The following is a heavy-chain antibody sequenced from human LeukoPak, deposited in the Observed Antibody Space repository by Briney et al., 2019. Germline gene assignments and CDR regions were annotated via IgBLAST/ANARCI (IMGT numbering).Heavy chain of an antibody. D-gene: IGHD5/OR15-5a*01. CDR3: AKGSVYWYFDL. CDR2: IGGPGGSA. J-gene: IGHJ2*01. CDR1: GGSFSGYY. Sequence: TSETLSLTCAVYGGSFSGYYWSWIRQPPGKGLEWVSGIGGPGGSAHFADSVKGRFTISRDNSKNNLYLQMNGLRAEDTAVYCCAKGSVYWYFDLWGRGTLVTVSS. V-gene: IGHV3-23*01.